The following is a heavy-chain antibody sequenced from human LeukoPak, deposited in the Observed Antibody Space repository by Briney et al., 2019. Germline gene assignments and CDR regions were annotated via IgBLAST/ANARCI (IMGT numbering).Heavy chain of an antibody. D-gene: IGHD3-22*01. J-gene: IGHJ4*02. CDR1: GFTFSSYG. CDR3: ARSRFRYYDSSGYSRDGFDY. CDR2: ISGSGGST. V-gene: IGHV3-23*01. Sequence: GGSLRLSCAASGFTFSSYGMSWVRQAPGKGLEWVSAISGSGGSTYYADSVKGRFTISRDNSKNTLYLQMNSLRAEDTAVYYCARSRFRYYDSSGYSRDGFDYWGQGTLVTVSS.